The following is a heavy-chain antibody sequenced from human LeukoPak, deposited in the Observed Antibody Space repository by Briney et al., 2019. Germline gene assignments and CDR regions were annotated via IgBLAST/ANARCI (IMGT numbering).Heavy chain of an antibody. D-gene: IGHD3-9*01. Sequence: GGSLRLSCAASGFTFSSYEMNWVRQAPGKGLEWVSYISSSGSTIYYADFVKGRFTISRDNAKNSLYLQMNSLRAEDTAVYYCARGRFGGVLTGYYSDAFDIWGQGTMVTVSS. CDR2: ISSSGSTI. CDR1: GFTFSSYE. V-gene: IGHV3-48*03. J-gene: IGHJ3*02. CDR3: ARGRFGGVLTGYYSDAFDI.